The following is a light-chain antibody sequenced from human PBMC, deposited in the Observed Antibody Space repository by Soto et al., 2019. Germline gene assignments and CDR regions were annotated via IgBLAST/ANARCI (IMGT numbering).Light chain of an antibody. CDR1: QSVGSY. V-gene: IGKV3-11*01. CDR3: QQRSNWPRT. J-gene: IGKJ1*01. Sequence: EIVLTQSPATLSVSPGERATLSCRASQSVGSYFAWYQQKPGQAPRLLTYEASNRATGIPARFSGSGSGTDFTLTISSLEPEDFAVYYCQQRSNWPRTFGQGTKVDIK. CDR2: EAS.